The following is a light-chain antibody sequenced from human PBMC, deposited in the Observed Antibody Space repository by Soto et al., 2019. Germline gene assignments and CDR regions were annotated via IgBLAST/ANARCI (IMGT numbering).Light chain of an antibody. V-gene: IGKV1-27*01. CDR3: QKCNSAPRT. CDR1: QGISNY. CDR2: AAS. Sequence: DIQMTQSPSSLSASVGDRVTITCRASQGISNYLAWYQQQPGKVPKLLIYAASTLQSGVPSRFSGSGSGTDFTPTIDSLQPEDVATYYCQKCNSAPRTFGQGTKVEIK. J-gene: IGKJ1*01.